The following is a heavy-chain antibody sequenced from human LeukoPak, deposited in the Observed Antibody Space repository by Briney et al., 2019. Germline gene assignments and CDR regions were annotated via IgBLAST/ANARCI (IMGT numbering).Heavy chain of an antibody. Sequence: GASVKVSCKASGYSFTSNYIHWVRQAPGQGLEWMGMIYPRDGSTSYAQKFQGRVTVTRDTSTSTVHMELSGLRSEDTAVYYCARDRFTMVRGVITPSFDYWGQGTLVTVSS. CDR3: ARDRFTMVRGVITPSFDY. J-gene: IGHJ4*02. CDR2: IYPRDGST. D-gene: IGHD3-10*01. CDR1: GYSFTSNY. V-gene: IGHV1-46*01.